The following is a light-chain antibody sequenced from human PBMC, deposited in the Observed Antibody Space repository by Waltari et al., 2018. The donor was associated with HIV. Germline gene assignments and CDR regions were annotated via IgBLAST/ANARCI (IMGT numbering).Light chain of an antibody. V-gene: IGLV3-19*01. CDR3: GSRDVTGDQRV. CDR2: GKN. CDR1: RLRTNY. J-gene: IGLJ1*01. Sequence: SDELTQAPEVSVALGQTVKITCQGDRLRTNYASWYQQKPGQAPVIVIYGKNNSPFGYPARFFASSSGNIASWTNSATLVEDEATYFCGSRDVTGDQRVFGPGTWVAV.